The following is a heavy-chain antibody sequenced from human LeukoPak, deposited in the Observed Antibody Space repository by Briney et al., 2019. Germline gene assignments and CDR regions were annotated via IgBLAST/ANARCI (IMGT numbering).Heavy chain of an antibody. CDR2: ISAYNGNT. CDR1: GYTFTSYG. J-gene: IGHJ6*03. Sequence: ASVKVSCKASGYTFTSYGISWVRQAPGQGREWVGWISAYNGNTNYAQKLQGRVTMTTDTSTSTAYMELRSLRSDDTAVYYCARERITIFGVVPLGYYYMDVWGKGTTVTVSS. CDR3: ARERITIFGVVPLGYYYMDV. D-gene: IGHD3-3*01. V-gene: IGHV1-18*01.